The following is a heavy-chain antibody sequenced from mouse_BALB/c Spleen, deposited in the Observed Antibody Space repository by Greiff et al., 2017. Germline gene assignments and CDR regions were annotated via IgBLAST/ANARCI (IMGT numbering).Heavy chain of an antibody. CDR3: ARYYGSSYWYFDV. CDR2: ISYSGST. J-gene: IGHJ1*01. D-gene: IGHD1-1*01. V-gene: IGHV3-8*02. CDR1: GDSITSGY. Sequence: VQLKESGPSLVKPSQTLSLTCSVTGDSITSGYWNWIRKFPGNKLEYMGYISYSGSTYYNPSLKSRISITRDTSKNQYYLQLNSVTTEVTATYYCARYYGSSYWYFDVWGAGTTVTVSS.